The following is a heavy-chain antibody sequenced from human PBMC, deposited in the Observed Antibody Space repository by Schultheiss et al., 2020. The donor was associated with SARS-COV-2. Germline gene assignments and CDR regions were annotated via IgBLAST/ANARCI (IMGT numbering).Heavy chain of an antibody. CDR2: IYYNGSP. Sequence: LRLSCTVSGDSISSGDYYWNWIRQPPGKGLEWIAYIYYNGSPFYNPSLGSRTTISVDTSKNQFSLKLSSVTAADTAVYYCATEDTAMVYDYWGQGTLVTVSS. V-gene: IGHV4-30-4*01. D-gene: IGHD5-18*01. J-gene: IGHJ4*02. CDR1: GDSISSGDYY. CDR3: ATEDTAMVYDY.